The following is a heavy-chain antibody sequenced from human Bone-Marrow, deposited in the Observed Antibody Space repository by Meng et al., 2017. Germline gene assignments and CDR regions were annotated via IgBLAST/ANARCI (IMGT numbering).Heavy chain of an antibody. CDR1: GFTFDDIA. J-gene: IGHJ4*02. CDR3: AKSSYNWNDLDY. D-gene: IGHD1-20*01. CDR2: ISWNSGSI. V-gene: IGHV3-9*01. Sequence: SLKISCAASGFTFDDIAMHWVRQAPGKGLERVSGISWNSGSIGYADSVKGRFTISRDNAKNSLYLQMNSLRAEDTALYYCAKSSYNWNDLDYWGQGTLVTVSS.